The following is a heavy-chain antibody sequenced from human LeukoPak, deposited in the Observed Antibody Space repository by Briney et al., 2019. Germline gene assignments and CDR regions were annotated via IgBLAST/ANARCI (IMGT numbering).Heavy chain of an antibody. CDR1: GFTFSDYY. D-gene: IGHD2-21*01. J-gene: IGHJ4*02. Sequence: GGSLRLSCAASGFTFSDYYMSWLRQAPGKGLEWVSYISSSGSTIYYADSVKGRFTISRDNAKNSLYLQMNSLRAEDTAVYYCARATKSGGTFTLWSLAVALDYWGQETLVTVSS. V-gene: IGHV3-11*01. CDR3: ARATKSGGTFTLWSLAVALDY. CDR2: ISSSGSTI.